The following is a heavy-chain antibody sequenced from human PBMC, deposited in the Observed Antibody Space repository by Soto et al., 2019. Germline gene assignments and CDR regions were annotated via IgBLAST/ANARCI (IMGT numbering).Heavy chain of an antibody. J-gene: IGHJ5*01. CDR3: ARDRSRYSSSWYDS. Sequence: GXSVKVSCKASGYTFTCYYMHWVRQAPGQGLEWMGWINPNSGGTNYAQKFQGRVTMTRDTSISTAYMELSRLRSDDTAVYYCARDRSRYSSSWYDSWGQGTLVTVSS. V-gene: IGHV1-2*02. D-gene: IGHD6-13*01. CDR1: GYTFTCYY. CDR2: INPNSGGT.